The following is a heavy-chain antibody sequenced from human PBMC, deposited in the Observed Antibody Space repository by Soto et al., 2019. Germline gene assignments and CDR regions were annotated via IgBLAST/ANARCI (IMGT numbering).Heavy chain of an antibody. CDR3: ARGSVVRIGAAAVSYYFDY. J-gene: IGHJ4*02. CDR2: INHSGST. Sequence: QVQLQQWGAGLLKPSETLSLTCAVYGGSFSGYYWSWIRQPPGKGLEWIGEINHSGSTNYNPSLKSRATISVDTSKNQFSRKLSSVTAADTAVYYCARGSVVRIGAAAVSYYFDYWGQGTLVTVSS. CDR1: GGSFSGYY. V-gene: IGHV4-34*01. D-gene: IGHD6-13*01.